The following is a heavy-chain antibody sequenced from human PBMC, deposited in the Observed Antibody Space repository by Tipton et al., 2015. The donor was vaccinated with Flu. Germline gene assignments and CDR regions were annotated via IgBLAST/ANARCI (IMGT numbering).Heavy chain of an antibody. J-gene: IGHJ4*02. V-gene: IGHV4-39*01. CDR1: GGSISSSSYY. CDR3: ATKEVSYCSGGSCYSYYFDY. D-gene: IGHD2-15*01. CDR2: IYYSGST. Sequence: TLSLTCTVSGGSISSSSYYWGWIRQPPGKGLEWIGSIYYSGSTYYNPSLKSRVTISVDTSKNQFSLKLSSVTAADTAVYYCATKEVSYCSGGSCYSYYFDYWGQGTLVNVSS.